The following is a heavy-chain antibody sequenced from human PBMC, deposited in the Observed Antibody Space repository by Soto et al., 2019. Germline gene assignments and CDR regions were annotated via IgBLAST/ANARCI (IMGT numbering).Heavy chain of an antibody. CDR3: ARDYYDSSGYLNWFDP. Sequence: GWSLRLSCAASGFTFSSYWMHWVRQAPGKGLVWVSRINSDGRSTSYADSVKGRFTISRDNAKNTLYLQMNSLRAEDTAVYYCARDYYDSSGYLNWFDPWGRGTLVPVSS. V-gene: IGHV3-74*01. CDR1: GFTFSSYW. J-gene: IGHJ5*02. D-gene: IGHD3-22*01. CDR2: INSDGRST.